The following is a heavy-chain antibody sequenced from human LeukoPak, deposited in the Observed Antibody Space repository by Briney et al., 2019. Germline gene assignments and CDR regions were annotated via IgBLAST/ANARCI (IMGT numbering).Heavy chain of an antibody. Sequence: GASVKVSCKASGYTFTNNYLHWVRQAPGQGLEWMGMIYPRDGSTSYAQNFQGRVTVTRDTSTTTVHMELRSLRSEDTAVYYCARDQEGFDYWGQGTVVTVSS. J-gene: IGHJ4*02. CDR1: GYTFTNNY. CDR3: ARDQEGFDY. V-gene: IGHV1-46*01. CDR2: IYPRDGST.